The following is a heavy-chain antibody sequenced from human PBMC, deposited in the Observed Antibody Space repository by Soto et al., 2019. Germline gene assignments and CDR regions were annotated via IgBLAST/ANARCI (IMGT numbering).Heavy chain of an antibody. V-gene: IGHV1-3*01. D-gene: IGHD3-10*01. CDR3: ASSYYGSGNPKDYYYGMDV. Sequence: ASVKVSCKASGYTFTSYAMHWVRQAPGQRLEWMGWINAGNGNTKYSQKFQGRVTITRDTSASTAYMELSSLRSEDTAVYYCASSYYGSGNPKDYYYGMDVWGQGTTVTVFS. CDR2: INAGNGNT. CDR1: GYTFTSYA. J-gene: IGHJ6*02.